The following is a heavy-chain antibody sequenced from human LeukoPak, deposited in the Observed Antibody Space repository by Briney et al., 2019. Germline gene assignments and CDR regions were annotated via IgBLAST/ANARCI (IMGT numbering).Heavy chain of an antibody. CDR3: ARHSKRVGQPGYCSGGSCYGYYYYYGMDV. V-gene: IGHV3-11*01. J-gene: IGHJ6*02. CDR1: GFTFSDYY. CDR2: ISSSGSTI. Sequence: PGGALRLSCAASGFTFSDYYMSWIRQAPGKGLEWVSYISSSGSTIYYADSVKGRFTISRDNAKNSLYLQMNSLRAEDTAVYDCARHSKRVGQPGYCSGGSCYGYYYYYGMDVWGQGTTVTVSS. D-gene: IGHD2-15*01.